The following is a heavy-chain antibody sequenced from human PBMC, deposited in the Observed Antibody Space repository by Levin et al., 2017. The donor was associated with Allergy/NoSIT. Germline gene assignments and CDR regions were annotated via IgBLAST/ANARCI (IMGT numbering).Heavy chain of an antibody. CDR3: AREYSSSSGRTFDY. CDR2: ISTSGNT. D-gene: IGHD6-13*01. CDR1: GGSITNYF. V-gene: IGHV4-4*07. Sequence: GSLRLSCIVSGGSITNYFWNWIRQPAGKGLEWIGRISTSGNTNYNPSLKSRVAMSADTSNNQFSLKLSSVTAADTAVDYCAREYSSSSGRTFDYWGQGTLVTVSS. J-gene: IGHJ4*02.